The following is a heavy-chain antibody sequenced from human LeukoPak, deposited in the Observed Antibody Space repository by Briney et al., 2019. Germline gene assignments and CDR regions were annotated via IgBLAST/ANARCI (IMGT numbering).Heavy chain of an antibody. J-gene: IGHJ4*02. V-gene: IGHV3-23*01. Sequence: GGSLRLSCVASGFTFSSYPMSWVRQAPGKGLEWVSRMGASGGSTNYADSVKGRFTISRDNSKNKVYLQLNSLRVEDTAIYYCTKALKDWGQGTLVTVSS. CDR2: MGASGGST. CDR1: GFTFSSYP. CDR3: TKALKD.